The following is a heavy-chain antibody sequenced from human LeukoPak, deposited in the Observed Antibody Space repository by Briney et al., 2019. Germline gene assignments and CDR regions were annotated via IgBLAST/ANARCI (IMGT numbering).Heavy chain of an antibody. V-gene: IGHV3-9*01. CDR2: ISWNSGSI. J-gene: IGHJ4*02. D-gene: IGHD3-10*01. CDR3: AKDSYYGSGSPSGLDY. CDR1: GYTFDDYA. Sequence: GGSLRLSCAASGYTFDDYAMHWVRQAPGKGLEWVSGISWNSGSIGYADSVKGRFTISRDNAKNSLYLQMNSLRAEDTALYYCAKDSYYGSGSPSGLDYWGQGTLVTVSS.